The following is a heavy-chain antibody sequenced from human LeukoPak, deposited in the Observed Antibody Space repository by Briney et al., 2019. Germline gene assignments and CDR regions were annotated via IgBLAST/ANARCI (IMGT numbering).Heavy chain of an antibody. D-gene: IGHD2-2*01. CDR2: IYYSGST. CDR1: GDSISSSSSY. J-gene: IGHJ5*02. Sequence: PSETLSLTCTVSGDSISSSSSYWGWIRQPPGEGLEWIGSIYYSGSTNYNPSLKSRVTISVDTSKNQFSLKLSSVTAADTAVYYCARETRAQYCSSTSCYLRTNNWFDPWGQGTLVTVSS. CDR3: ARETRAQYCSSTSCYLRTNNWFDP. V-gene: IGHV4-39*07.